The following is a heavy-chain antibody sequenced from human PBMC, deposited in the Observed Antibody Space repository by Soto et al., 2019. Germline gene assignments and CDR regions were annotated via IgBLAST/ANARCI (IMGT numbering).Heavy chain of an antibody. CDR1: GGTFSSYA. Sequence: SVKVSCKASGGTFSSYAISWVRQAPGQGLEWMGGIIPIFGTANYAQKFQGRVTITADESTSTAYMELSSLRSEDTAVYYCARNGNQLLYSTVYNWFDPWGQGTLVTVSS. V-gene: IGHV1-69*13. D-gene: IGHD2-2*02. CDR3: ARNGNQLLYSTVYNWFDP. CDR2: IIPIFGTA. J-gene: IGHJ5*02.